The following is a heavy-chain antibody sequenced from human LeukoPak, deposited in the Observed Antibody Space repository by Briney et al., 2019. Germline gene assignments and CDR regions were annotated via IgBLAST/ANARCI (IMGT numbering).Heavy chain of an antibody. D-gene: IGHD3-22*01. CDR2: ISAYNGNT. CDR1: GYTFTSYG. V-gene: IGHV1-18*01. CDR3: ARIPLASYYDSSGYAYYFDY. Sequence: ASVKVSCKASGYTFTSYGISWVRQAPRQGLEWMGWISAYNGNTNYAQKLQGRVTMTTDTSTSTAYMELRSLRSDDTAVYYCARIPLASYYDSSGYAYYFDYWGQGTLVTVSS. J-gene: IGHJ4*02.